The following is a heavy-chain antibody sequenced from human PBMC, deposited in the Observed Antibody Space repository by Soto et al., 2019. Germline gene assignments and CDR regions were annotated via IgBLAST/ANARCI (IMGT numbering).Heavy chain of an antibody. J-gene: IGHJ6*02. Sequence: TLSLTCTVSGGSISSGDYYWSWIRQPPGKGLEWIGYIYYSGSTYYNPSLKSRVTISVDTSKNQFSLKLSSVTAADTAVYYCATNGGIVVVPAAMDYYYYGMDVWGQGTTVTVSS. V-gene: IGHV4-30-4*01. CDR2: IYYSGST. CDR1: GGSISSGDYY. D-gene: IGHD2-2*01. CDR3: ATNGGIVVVPAAMDYYYYGMDV.